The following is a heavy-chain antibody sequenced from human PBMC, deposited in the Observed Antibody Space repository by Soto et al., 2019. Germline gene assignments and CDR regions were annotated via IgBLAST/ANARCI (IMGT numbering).Heavy chain of an antibody. Sequence: QVQLVESGGGLVQPGRSLRLSCAASGFTFSSHAMHWVRQAPGKGLEWVGVISYDGSDKYYAVSVKGRFTISRDNSKNTLYLQMNSLRVEDTAAYYCARPSNTVIWFGELPDVWRQGTTVIVS. CDR3: ARPSNTVIWFGELPDV. CDR1: GFTFSSHA. J-gene: IGHJ6*02. V-gene: IGHV3-30-3*01. CDR2: ISYDGSDK. D-gene: IGHD3-10*01.